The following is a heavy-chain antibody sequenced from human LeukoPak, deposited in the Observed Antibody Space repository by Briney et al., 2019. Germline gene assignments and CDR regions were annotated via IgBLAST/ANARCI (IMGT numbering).Heavy chain of an antibody. V-gene: IGHV4-39*07. D-gene: IGHD5-18*01. CDR3: AAVDTAMAQDY. J-gene: IGHJ4*02. CDR1: GGSISSSSFY. CDR2: IYYSGST. Sequence: PSETLSLTCTVSGGSISSSSFYWGWIRQPPGKGLEWIGSIYYSGSTNHNPSLKSRVTISVDTSKNQFSLKLSSVTAADTAVYYCAAVDTAMAQDYWGQGTLVTVSS.